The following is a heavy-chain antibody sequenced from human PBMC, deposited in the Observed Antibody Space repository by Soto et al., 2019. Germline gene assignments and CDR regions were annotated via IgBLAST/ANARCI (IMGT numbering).Heavy chain of an antibody. CDR3: ASGRGLRKFDY. Sequence: QVQLVQSGAEVKKPGSSVKVSCKASGGTFSSYTISWVRQAPGQGREWMGRIIPILGIANYAQKFQGRDTITADKSTSTAYMELSSLRSEDTAVYYCASGRGLRKFDYWGQGTLVTVSS. CDR2: IIPILGIA. J-gene: IGHJ4*02. CDR1: GGTFSSYT. V-gene: IGHV1-69*02. D-gene: IGHD3-16*01.